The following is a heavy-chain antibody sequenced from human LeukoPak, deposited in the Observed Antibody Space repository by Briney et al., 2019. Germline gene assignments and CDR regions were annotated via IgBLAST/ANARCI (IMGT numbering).Heavy chain of an antibody. Sequence: GGSLRLSCAASGFTFSSYAMHWVRQAPGKGLEWVAVISYDGSNKYYADSVKGRFTISRDNSKNTLYLQMNSLRAEDTAVYYCARDPRYSSSLYYYYYYYMDVWGKGTTVTVSS. CDR3: ARDPRYSSSLYYYYYYYMDV. CDR1: GFTFSSYA. D-gene: IGHD6-13*01. CDR2: ISYDGSNK. J-gene: IGHJ6*03. V-gene: IGHV3-30*04.